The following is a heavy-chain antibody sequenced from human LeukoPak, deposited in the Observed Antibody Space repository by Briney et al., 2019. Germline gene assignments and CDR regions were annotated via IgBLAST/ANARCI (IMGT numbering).Heavy chain of an antibody. CDR2: IRYDGNNK. V-gene: IGHV3-30*02. CDR1: GFTFSSYG. J-gene: IGHJ4*02. Sequence: PGGSLRLSCAASGFTFSSYGMPWVRQASGKGLEWGAFIRYDGNNKYYADSVKGRFTISRDNSKNTLYLQMNSLRAEDTAVYYCARGPSGYHNTGGQGTLVTVSS. CDR3: ARGPSGYHNT. D-gene: IGHD5-12*01.